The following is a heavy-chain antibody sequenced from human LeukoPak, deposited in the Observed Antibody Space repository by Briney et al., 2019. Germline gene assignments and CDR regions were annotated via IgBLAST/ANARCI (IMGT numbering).Heavy chain of an antibody. V-gene: IGHV1-8*01. CDR2: MNPNSGNT. CDR3: TRAGERPIRYFEY. Sequence: GASVKLSCKASAYSFSSYDINWVRQATGQGLEWMGWMNPNSGNTSYAQKFQGRVTMTRNTYINTAYMELSGLISEDTAVYFCTRAGERPIRYFEYWGQGTLVTVSP. D-gene: IGHD3-9*01. J-gene: IGHJ4*02. CDR1: AYSFSSYD.